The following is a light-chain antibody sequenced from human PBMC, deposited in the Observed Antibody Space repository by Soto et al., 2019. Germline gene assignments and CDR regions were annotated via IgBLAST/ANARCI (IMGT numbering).Light chain of an antibody. Sequence: EIVMTQSPATLPVSPGERATLSCRPSQTVSDNLAWYQQKPGQAPRLLIYGASTRATGIPARFSGSGFGTEFTLTIDTLQSEDFAVYYCQQYNIWPLTFGGGTKVDIK. CDR2: GAS. CDR3: QQYNIWPLT. V-gene: IGKV3D-15*01. J-gene: IGKJ4*01. CDR1: QTVSDN.